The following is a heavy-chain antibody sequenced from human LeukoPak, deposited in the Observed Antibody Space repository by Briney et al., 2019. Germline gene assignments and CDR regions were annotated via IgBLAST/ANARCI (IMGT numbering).Heavy chain of an antibody. CDR3: AKDLRYFDWLPLDAFDI. J-gene: IGHJ3*02. Sequence: GGSLRLSCATSGFTFSSYGMSWVRQAPGKGLEWVSAISGSGGSTYYADSVKGRFTISRDNSKNTLYLQMNSLRAEDTAVYYCAKDLRYFDWLPLDAFDIWGQGTMVTVSS. CDR2: ISGSGGST. D-gene: IGHD3-9*01. CDR1: GFTFSSYG. V-gene: IGHV3-23*01.